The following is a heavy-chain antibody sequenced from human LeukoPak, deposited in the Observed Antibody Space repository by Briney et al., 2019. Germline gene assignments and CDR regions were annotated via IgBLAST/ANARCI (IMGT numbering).Heavy chain of an antibody. J-gene: IGHJ4*02. Sequence: SGGSLRLSCAASGFTFDDYDMHWVRQAPGKGLEWVSGISWNSGSIGYADSVKGRFTISRDNAKNSLYLQMNSLRAEDTALYYCAAHYYGSGNHDYWGQGTLVTVSS. V-gene: IGHV3-9*01. CDR1: GFTFDDYD. CDR2: ISWNSGSI. CDR3: AAHYYGSGNHDY. D-gene: IGHD3-10*01.